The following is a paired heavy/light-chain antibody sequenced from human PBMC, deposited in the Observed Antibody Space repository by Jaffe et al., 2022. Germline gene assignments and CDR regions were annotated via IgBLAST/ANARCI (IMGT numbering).Heavy chain of an antibody. V-gene: IGHV3-23*01. D-gene: IGHD3-10*01. CDR3: AKDLGGSGSYFDYYYYYMDV. J-gene: IGHJ6*03. Sequence: EVQLLESGGGLVQPGGSLRLSCAASGFTFSSYAMSWVRQAPGKGLEWVSAISGSGGSTYYADSVKGRFTISRDNSKNTLYLQMNSLRAEDTAVYYCAKDLGGSGSYFDYYYYYMDVWGKGTTVTVSS. CDR1: GFTFSSYA. CDR2: ISGSGGST.
Light chain of an antibody. Sequence: NFMLTQPHSVSESPGKTVTISCTRSSGSIASNYVQWYQQRPGSSPTTVIYEDNQRPSGVPDRFSGSIDSSSNSASLTISGLKTEDEADYYCQSYDSSKPDWVFGGGTKLTVL. J-gene: IGLJ3*02. CDR2: EDN. V-gene: IGLV6-57*01. CDR3: QSYDSSKPDWV. CDR1: SGSIASNY.